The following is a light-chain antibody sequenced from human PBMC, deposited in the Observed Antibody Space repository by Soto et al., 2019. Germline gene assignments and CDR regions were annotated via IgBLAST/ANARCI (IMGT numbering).Light chain of an antibody. V-gene: IGLV2-14*01. CDR3: QSYDSSLSGSVV. J-gene: IGLJ2*01. Sequence: QSALTQPASVSGSPGQSITISCTGTSGDIGSYNRVSWYQQHPGKAPKLIIYEVTDRPSGVSNRFSGSKSGTSASLAITGLQAEDEADYYCQSYDSSLSGSVVFGGGTKLTVL. CDR1: SGDIGSYNR. CDR2: EVT.